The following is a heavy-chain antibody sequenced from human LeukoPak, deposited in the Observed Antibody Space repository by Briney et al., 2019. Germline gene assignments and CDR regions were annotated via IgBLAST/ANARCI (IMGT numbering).Heavy chain of an antibody. D-gene: IGHD3-22*01. J-gene: IGHJ3*02. Sequence: SETLSLTCTVSGYSVSSGYYWGWIRQPPGKGLEWIGCISYTGSTDYNPSLKSRVTISVDASKNHFSLKLSSVTAADTAVYYCARENESSGYFSLAGAFDIWGQGTVVTVSS. CDR2: ISYTGST. CDR1: GYSVSSGYY. V-gene: IGHV4-61*03. CDR3: ARENESSGYFSLAGAFDI.